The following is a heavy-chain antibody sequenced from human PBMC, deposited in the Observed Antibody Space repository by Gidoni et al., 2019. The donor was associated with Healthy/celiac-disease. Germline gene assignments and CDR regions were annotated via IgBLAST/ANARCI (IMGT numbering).Heavy chain of an antibody. CDR3: ARDLERTQGAFDI. Sequence: QGQLVQSGAEVKKPGASVNVSCKAYGYTITSYGISWVRQAPGQGLVWMGWISAYNGNTNYARKLHGRVTMTTDTSTSTAYMELRSLSSDDTAVYYCARDLERTQGAFDIWGQGTMVTVSS. CDR1: GYTITSYG. J-gene: IGHJ3*02. D-gene: IGHD1-1*01. CDR2: ISAYNGNT. V-gene: IGHV1-18*01.